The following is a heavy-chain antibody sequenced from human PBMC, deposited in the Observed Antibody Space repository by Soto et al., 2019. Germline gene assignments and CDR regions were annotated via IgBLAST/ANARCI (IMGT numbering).Heavy chain of an antibody. J-gene: IGHJ4*02. CDR3: ASCRRDPDKAMGYFDY. CDR1: GGTFSSYA. CDR2: IIPIFGTA. D-gene: IGHD5-18*01. Sequence: ASVKVSCKASGGTFSSYAISWVRQAPGQGLEWMGGIIPIFGTANYAQKFQGRVTITADESTSTAYMELSSLRSEDTAVYYCASCRRDPDKAMGYFDYWGQGTLVTVSS. V-gene: IGHV1-69*13.